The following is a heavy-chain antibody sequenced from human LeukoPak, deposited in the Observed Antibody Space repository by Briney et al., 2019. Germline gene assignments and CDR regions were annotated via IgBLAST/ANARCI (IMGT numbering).Heavy chain of an antibody. CDR2: IIPIFGTA. V-gene: IGHV1-69*06. CDR1: GYTFTSYG. Sequence: ASVKVSCKASGYTFTSYGISWVRQAPGQGLEWMGGIIPIFGTANYAQKFQGRVTITADKSTSTAYMELSSLRSEDTAVYYCARDVGEYCSSTNCYASHYWGQGTLVTVSS. D-gene: IGHD2-2*01. CDR3: ARDVGEYCSSTNCYASHY. J-gene: IGHJ4*02.